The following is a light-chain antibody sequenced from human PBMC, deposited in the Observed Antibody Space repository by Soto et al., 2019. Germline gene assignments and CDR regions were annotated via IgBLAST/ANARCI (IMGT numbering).Light chain of an antibody. Sequence: DIQMTQSPSTVSASVGDRVTITCRASQSISKWLAWYQQKPGKAPKLLIYKASNLKSEVPSRLSGGGSGTEFTLTIRSLQPDDFATYYCQQYNGLITFGQGTRLEIK. V-gene: IGKV1-5*03. J-gene: IGKJ5*01. CDR1: QSISKW. CDR3: QQYNGLIT. CDR2: KAS.